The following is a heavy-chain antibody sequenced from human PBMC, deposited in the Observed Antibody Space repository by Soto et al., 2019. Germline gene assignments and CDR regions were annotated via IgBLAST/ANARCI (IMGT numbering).Heavy chain of an antibody. CDR1: GGSFSGCY. CDR2: TNPGGST. D-gene: IGHD3-3*02. J-gene: IGHJ6*03. CDR3: ARGLSFSGYYYYMDV. V-gene: IGHV4-34*01. Sequence: SETLSLTCAVYGGSFSGCYWSWIRQPPGKGLEWIGETNPGGSTNYNPSLKSRVTISVDTSKNQFSLKLSSVTAADTAVYYCARGLSFSGYYYYMDVWGKGTTVTVSS.